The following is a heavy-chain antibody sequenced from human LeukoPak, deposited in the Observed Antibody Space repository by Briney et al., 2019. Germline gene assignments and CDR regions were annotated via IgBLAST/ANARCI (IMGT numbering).Heavy chain of an antibody. CDR2: ISSSSSYI. D-gene: IGHD4-23*01. V-gene: IGHV3-21*04. CDR1: GFTFSSYS. J-gene: IGHJ4*02. CDR3: AKLEIGGSRY. Sequence: GGSLRLSCAASGFTFSSYSMNWVRQAPGKGLEWVSSISSSSSYIYYADSVKGRFTISRDNSKNTLYLQMNSLRAEDTAVYYCAKLEIGGSRYWGQGTLVTVSS.